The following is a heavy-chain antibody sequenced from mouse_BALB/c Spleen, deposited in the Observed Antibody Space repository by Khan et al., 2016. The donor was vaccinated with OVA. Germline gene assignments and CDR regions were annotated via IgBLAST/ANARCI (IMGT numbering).Heavy chain of an antibody. CDR3: ARAYYRYDGYYAMDY. CDR2: ILGGGDT. D-gene: IGHD2-14*01. V-gene: IGHV2-6-4*01. Sequence: VELVESGPGLVAPSQSLSITCTVSGFSLSRYNIHWVRQPLGKGLEWLGMILGGGDTDYNSTFKSRLSISKHNSKSQVFLKVNSLQTDDSAMYYCARAYYRYDGYYAMDYWGQGTSVTGSS. CDR1: GFSLSRYN. J-gene: IGHJ4*01.